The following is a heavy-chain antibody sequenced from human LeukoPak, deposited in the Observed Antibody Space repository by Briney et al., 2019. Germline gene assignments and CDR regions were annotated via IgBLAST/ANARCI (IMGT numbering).Heavy chain of an antibody. J-gene: IGHJ4*02. V-gene: IGHV3-7*01. CDR1: GFTFSTYW. Sequence: GGSLRLSCAASGFTFSTYWMAWVRHAPGKGLEWVANIKGDESARHQADSVKGRFTISRDNAKKSVYLQMSSLRGEDTAVYYCARDVGGSLDYWGQGTLVTVSS. CDR2: IKGDESAR. CDR3: ARDVGGSLDY. D-gene: IGHD1-26*01.